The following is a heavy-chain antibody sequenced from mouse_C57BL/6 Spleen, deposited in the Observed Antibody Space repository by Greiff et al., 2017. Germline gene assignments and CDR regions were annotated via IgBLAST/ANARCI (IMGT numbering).Heavy chain of an antibody. CDR2: ISDGGSYT. V-gene: IGHV5-4*01. J-gene: IGHJ2*01. D-gene: IGHD2-1*01. CDR1: GFTFSSYA. CDR3: ARAYGNYGGDFDY. Sequence: EVHLVESGGGLVKPGGSLKLSCAASGFTFSSYAMSWVRQTPEKRLEWVATISDGGSYTYYPDNVKGRFTISRDNAKNNLYLQMSHLKSEDTAMYYCARAYGNYGGDFDYWGQGTTLTVSS.